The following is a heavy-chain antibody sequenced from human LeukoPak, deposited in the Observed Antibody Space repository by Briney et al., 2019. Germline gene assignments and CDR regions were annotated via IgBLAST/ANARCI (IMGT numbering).Heavy chain of an antibody. J-gene: IGHJ4*02. V-gene: IGHV4-34*01. Sequence: SETLSLTCAVYGGSFSGNYWTWIRQPPGKGLEWIGEINHSGSTNYNPSLKSRVTISVDTSKNQFSLKLSSVTAADTAVYYCARGPGDSSSSYYFDYWGQGTLVTVSS. D-gene: IGHD6-13*01. CDR2: INHSGST. CDR3: ARGPGDSSSSYYFDY. CDR1: GGSFSGNY.